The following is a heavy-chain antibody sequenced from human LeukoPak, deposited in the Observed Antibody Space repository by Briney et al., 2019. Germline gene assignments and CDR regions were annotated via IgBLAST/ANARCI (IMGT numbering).Heavy chain of an antibody. J-gene: IGHJ6*02. D-gene: IGHD3-10*01. CDR3: ARGEGYYGSGGSNGMDV. V-gene: IGHV3-74*01. Sequence: PGGSLRLSCATSGFIFSSYWMHWVRQAPGKGLVWVSRINSDGSSTSYADSVKGRFTISRDNSRNTVYLQMNSLRAEDTAVYYCARGEGYYGSGGSNGMDVWGQGTTVTVSS. CDR1: GFIFSSYW. CDR2: INSDGSST.